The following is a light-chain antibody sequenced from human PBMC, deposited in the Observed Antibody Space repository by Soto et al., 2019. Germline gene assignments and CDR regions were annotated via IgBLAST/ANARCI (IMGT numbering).Light chain of an antibody. CDR3: TSYAGSNNFFYV. Sequence: QSALTQPPSASGSPGQSVTISCTGTSSDVGGYNYVSWYQQHPGKAPKLMIYEVSKRPSGVPDCFSGSKSGNTASLTVAGLQAEDEADYYGTSYAGSNNFFYVFGTGTKVTVL. CDR2: EVS. J-gene: IGLJ1*01. V-gene: IGLV2-8*01. CDR1: SSDVGGYNY.